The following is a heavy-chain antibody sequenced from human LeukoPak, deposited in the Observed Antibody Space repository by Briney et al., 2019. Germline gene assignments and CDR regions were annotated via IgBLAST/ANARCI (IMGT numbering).Heavy chain of an antibody. V-gene: IGHV3-23*01. CDR3: AKDGGPGYYDSSGYYSDYYYGMDV. Sequence: GGSLRLSCAASGFTFSSYAMHWVRQAPGKGLEWVSAISGSGGSTYYADSVKGRFTISRDNSKNTLYLQMNSLRAEDTAVYYCAKDGGPGYYDSSGYYSDYYYGMDVWGQGTTVTVSS. CDR2: ISGSGGST. CDR1: GFTFSSYA. D-gene: IGHD3-22*01. J-gene: IGHJ6*02.